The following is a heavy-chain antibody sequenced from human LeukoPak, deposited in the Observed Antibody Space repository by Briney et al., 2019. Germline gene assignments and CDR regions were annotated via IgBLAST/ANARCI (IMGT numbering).Heavy chain of an antibody. CDR3: ARVHTAILIWGSFDY. Sequence: ASVKVSCKASGYMFTDYYMHWVRQAPGQGLEWMGWINPNSGGTNFPQRFQGRVTMTRDTSISTAYMELSGLRVDDTAVYYCARVHTAILIWGSFDYWGQGTLVAVSS. J-gene: IGHJ4*02. D-gene: IGHD5-18*01. CDR1: GYMFTDYY. V-gene: IGHV1-2*02. CDR2: INPNSGGT.